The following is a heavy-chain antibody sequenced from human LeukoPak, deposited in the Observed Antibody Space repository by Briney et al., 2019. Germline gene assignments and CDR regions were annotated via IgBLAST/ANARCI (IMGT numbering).Heavy chain of an antibody. V-gene: IGHV1-8*01. CDR2: MNPNSGNT. CDR1: GYTFTSYD. Sequence: ASVKVSCKASGYTFTSYDINWVRQATGQGLEWMGWMNPNSGNTGYAQKFQGRVTMTRNTSISTAYMELSSLRSEDTAVYYCASTRGGTNDYYYYMDVWGKGTPVSVSS. CDR3: ASTRGGTNDYYYYMDV. D-gene: IGHD1-14*01. J-gene: IGHJ6*03.